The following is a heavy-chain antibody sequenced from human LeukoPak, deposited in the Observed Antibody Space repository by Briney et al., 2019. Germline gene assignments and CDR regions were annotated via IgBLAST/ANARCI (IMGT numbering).Heavy chain of an antibody. CDR3: AKGAAYGDT. CDR1: GGSISSSSYY. CDR2: IYYSGST. J-gene: IGHJ4*02. V-gene: IGHV4-39*07. D-gene: IGHD4-17*01. Sequence: PSETLSLTCTVSGGSISSSSYYWGWIRQPPGKGLEWIGSIYYSGSTYYNPSLKSRVTISVDTSKNQFSLKLSSVTAADTAVYYCAKGAAYGDTWGQGTLVTVSS.